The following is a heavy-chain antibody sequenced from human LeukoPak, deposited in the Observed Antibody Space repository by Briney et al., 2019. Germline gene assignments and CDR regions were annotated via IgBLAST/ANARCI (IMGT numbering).Heavy chain of an antibody. CDR2: IYYSGST. J-gene: IGHJ6*03. V-gene: IGHV4-39*07. CDR1: GGSISSSSYY. CDR3: ARAPSYYGSGSYRPYVYYYMDV. D-gene: IGHD3-10*01. Sequence: SETLSLTCTVSGGSISSSSYYWGWIRQPPGKGLEWIGSIYYSGSTYYNPSLKSRVTISVDTSKNQFSLKLSSVTAADTAVYYCARAPSYYGSGSYRPYVYYYMDVWGKGTTVTISS.